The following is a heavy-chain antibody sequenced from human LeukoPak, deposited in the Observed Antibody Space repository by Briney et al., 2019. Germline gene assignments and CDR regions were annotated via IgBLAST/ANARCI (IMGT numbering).Heavy chain of an antibody. Sequence: SGGSLRLSCAASGFTFSSCSMNWVRQAPGKGLEWVSAISGSGGSTYYADSVKGRFTISRDNSKNSLYLEMNSLRADDTAFYHCARGGYSFWGGYYSEPYYYMDVWGNGTTVTVSS. D-gene: IGHD3-3*01. CDR1: GFTFSSCS. CDR3: ARGGYSFWGGYYSEPYYYMDV. CDR2: ISGSGGST. J-gene: IGHJ6*03. V-gene: IGHV3-23*01.